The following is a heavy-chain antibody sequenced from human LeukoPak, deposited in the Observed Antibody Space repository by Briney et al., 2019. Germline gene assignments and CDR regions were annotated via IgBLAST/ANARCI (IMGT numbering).Heavy chain of an antibody. J-gene: IGHJ4*02. CDR3: AKVGHFLASGGRRDLDY. Sequence: AAGSLRLSCAASGFTFNDFALSWLPQAPGEGLEWVSTVFATGNTFYADSVKGRFTISKDISENTVYLQMNRLRAEDTAVYFCAKVGHFLASGGRRDLDYWGQGTLVSVSS. CDR1: GFTFNDFA. CDR2: VFATGNT. V-gene: IGHV3-23*01. D-gene: IGHD6-13*01.